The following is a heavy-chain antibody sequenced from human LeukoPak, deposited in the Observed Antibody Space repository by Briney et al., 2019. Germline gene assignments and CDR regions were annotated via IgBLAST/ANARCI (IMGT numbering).Heavy chain of an antibody. D-gene: IGHD4-17*01. CDR3: ARGHTAVTRHLDF. CDR1: GFTFSSYE. Sequence: GGSLRLSCAASGFTFSSYEMNWVRQAPGKGLELVSYISGSGNTIYYADSVKGRFTISRDNAENSLYLQMNSLRVEDTAVYYCARGHTAVTRHLDFWGQGTLFTVSS. V-gene: IGHV3-48*03. CDR2: ISGSGNTI. J-gene: IGHJ4*02.